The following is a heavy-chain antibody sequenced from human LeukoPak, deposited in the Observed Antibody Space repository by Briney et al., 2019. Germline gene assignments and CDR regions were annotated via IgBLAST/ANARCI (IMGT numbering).Heavy chain of an antibody. CDR3: ARPLAYCGGDCYTPDAFDI. CDR2: INHSGST. Sequence: SETLSLTCAVYGGSFSGYYWSWIRQPPGKGLEWIGEINHSGSTNYNPSLKSRVTISVDTSKDQFSLKLSSVTAADTAVYYRARPLAYCGGDCYTPDAFDIWGQGTMVTVSS. D-gene: IGHD2-21*02. V-gene: IGHV4-34*01. J-gene: IGHJ3*02. CDR1: GGSFSGYY.